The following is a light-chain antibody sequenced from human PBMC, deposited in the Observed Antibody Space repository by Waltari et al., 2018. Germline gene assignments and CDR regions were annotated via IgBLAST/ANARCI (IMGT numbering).Light chain of an antibody. CDR1: QSVSSSY. CDR2: GAS. CDR3: QQYGSSPMYT. J-gene: IGKJ2*01. Sequence: EIELTKSPDTMSLSQGESATLSCRASQSVSSSYLAWYQQKPGQAPRLLIYGASSRATGIPDRFSGSGSGTDFTLTISRLEPEDFAVYYCQQYGSSPMYTFGQGTKLEIK. V-gene: IGKV3-20*01.